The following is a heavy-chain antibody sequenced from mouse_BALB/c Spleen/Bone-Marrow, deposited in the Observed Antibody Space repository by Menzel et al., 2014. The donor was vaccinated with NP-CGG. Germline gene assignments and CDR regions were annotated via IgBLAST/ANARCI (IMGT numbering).Heavy chain of an antibody. CDR1: GFTFSTYA. CDR2: ISRGGSYI. V-gene: IGHV5-9-3*01. D-gene: IGHD2-1*01. Sequence: EVQVVESGGGLVKPGGSLKLSCAASGFTFSTYAMSWVRQTPEKRLEWVATISRGGSYIYYPDGVKGRFTISRDNAKNTLYLQMSSLGSEDTAIYYCARRYGNYGNFDVWGAGTTVTVSS. CDR3: ARRYGNYGNFDV. J-gene: IGHJ1*01.